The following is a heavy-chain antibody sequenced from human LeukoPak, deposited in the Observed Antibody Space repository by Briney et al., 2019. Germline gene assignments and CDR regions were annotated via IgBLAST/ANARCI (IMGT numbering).Heavy chain of an antibody. D-gene: IGHD3-22*01. Sequence: SETLSLTCTVSGGSISSYYWSWIRQPAGKGLEWIGRIYTSGSTNYNPSLKSRVTMSVDTSKNQFSLKLTSVTAADTAVYYCARDLPDYESRRNPRHFDYWGQGTLVTVSS. CDR3: ARDLPDYESRRNPRHFDY. CDR2: IYTSGST. CDR1: GGSISSYY. J-gene: IGHJ4*02. V-gene: IGHV4-4*07.